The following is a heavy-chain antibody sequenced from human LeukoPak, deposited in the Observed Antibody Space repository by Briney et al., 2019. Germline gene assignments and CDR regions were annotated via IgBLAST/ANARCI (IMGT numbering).Heavy chain of an antibody. V-gene: IGHV4-39*07. Sequence: PSETLSLTCTVSGGSISSSSYYWGWIRQPPGKGLEWIGSIYYSGSTYYNPSLKSRVTISVDTSKNQFSLKLSSVTAADTAVYYCARVLRDPHGYDDNWFDPWGQGTLVTVSS. D-gene: IGHD5-12*01. CDR1: GGSISSSSYY. CDR3: ARVLRDPHGYDDNWFDP. J-gene: IGHJ5*02. CDR2: IYYSGST.